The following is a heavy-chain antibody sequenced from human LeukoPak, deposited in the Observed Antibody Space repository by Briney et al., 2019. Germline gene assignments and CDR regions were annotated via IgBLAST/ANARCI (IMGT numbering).Heavy chain of an antibody. D-gene: IGHD3-10*01. J-gene: IGHJ4*02. CDR2: MNLNSADR. V-gene: IGHV1-8*02. CDR3: ARGAGGSGYYYLLT. CDR1: GYTFISFD. Sequence: ASVKVSSKASGYTFISFDITRVRQATGPGLEWMGWMNLNSADRGYAQKFRGRVTMTRSTSISTAYMELSSLRSEGSAVYYCARGAGGSGYYYLLTWGQGTLVTVSS.